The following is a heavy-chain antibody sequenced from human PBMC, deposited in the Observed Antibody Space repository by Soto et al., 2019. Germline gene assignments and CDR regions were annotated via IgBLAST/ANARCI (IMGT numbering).Heavy chain of an antibody. CDR2: TYYNGST. D-gene: IGHD2-21*02. CDR3: ARHSPYCGGDCYSLDY. CDR1: GDSISSSKYY. J-gene: IGHJ4*02. Sequence: PSETLSLTCTVSGDSISSSKYYWGWIRQAPGKKMEGNGSTYYNGSTYYNPSLKSRVTISVDTSKNQFSLKLSSMTAADTAVYYCARHSPYCGGDCYSLDYWGQGTRVTVS. V-gene: IGHV4-39*01.